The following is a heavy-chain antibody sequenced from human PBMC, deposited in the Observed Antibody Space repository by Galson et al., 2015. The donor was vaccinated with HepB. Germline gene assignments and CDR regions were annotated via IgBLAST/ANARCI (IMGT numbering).Heavy chain of an antibody. V-gene: IGHV1-69*13. CDR1: GGTFSSYA. CDR2: IIPIFGTA. J-gene: IGHJ3*02. D-gene: IGHD4-23*01. CDR3: ARDGGYGGNYDAFDI. Sequence: SVKVSCKAPGGTFSSYAISWVRQAPGQGLEWMGGIIPIFGTANYAQKFQGRVTITADESTSTAYMELSSLRSEDTAVYYCARDGGYGGNYDAFDIWGQGTMVTVSS.